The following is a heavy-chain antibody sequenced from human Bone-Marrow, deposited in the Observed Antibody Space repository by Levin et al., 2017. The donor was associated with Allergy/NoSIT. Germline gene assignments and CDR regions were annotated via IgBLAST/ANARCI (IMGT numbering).Heavy chain of an antibody. CDR1: GFTFSAYW. D-gene: IGHD3-10*01. J-gene: IGHJ4*02. V-gene: IGHV3-74*01. CDR2: INRDGSAT. CDR3: ARDEGPIIMVRGYDF. Sequence: GGLRLSCAASGFTFSAYWMDWVRQAPGKGLVWVSRINRDGSATYYADSVKGRFTISRDNAKNTLYLHMNSLRAEDTAVYYCARDEGPIIMVRGYDFWGQGTLVTVSS.